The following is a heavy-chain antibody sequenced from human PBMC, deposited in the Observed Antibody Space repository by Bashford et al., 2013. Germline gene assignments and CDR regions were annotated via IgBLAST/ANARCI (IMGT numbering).Heavy chain of an antibody. CDR1: GDSITSYY. J-gene: IGHJ4*02. D-gene: IGHD1-26*01. Sequence: SSETLSLTCSVSGDSITSYYWSWVRQPPGKGLEWIGYISYSGSTSYNPSLKSRVTISVDTSKNQFSLKLSSVTAADTALYYCARESGSSYKYFDYWGQGTLVTVS. CDR3: ARESGSSYKYFDY. CDR2: ISYSGST. V-gene: IGHV4-59*01.